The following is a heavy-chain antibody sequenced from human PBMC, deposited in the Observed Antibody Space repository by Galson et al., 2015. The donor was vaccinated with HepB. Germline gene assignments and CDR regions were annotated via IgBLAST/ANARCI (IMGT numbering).Heavy chain of an antibody. CDR1: GFTFSSYG. J-gene: IGHJ4*02. CDR3: AREGYSSSSPPFDY. Sequence: SLRLSCAASGFTFSSYGMHWVRQAPGKGLEWVAVISYDGSNKYYADSVKGRFTISRDNSKNTLYLQMNSLRAEDTAVYYCAREGYSSSSPPFDYWGQGTLVTVSS. V-gene: IGHV3-30*03. CDR2: ISYDGSNK. D-gene: IGHD6-13*01.